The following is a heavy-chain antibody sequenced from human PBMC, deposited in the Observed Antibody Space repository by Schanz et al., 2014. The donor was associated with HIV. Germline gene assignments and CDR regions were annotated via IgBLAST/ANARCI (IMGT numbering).Heavy chain of an antibody. CDR3: TTVGERKGGSGWFAA. CDR2: IKTKADGGTT. D-gene: IGHD1-26*01. V-gene: IGHV3-15*01. J-gene: IGHJ5*02. CDR1: GFTLSNAE. Sequence: EVQLVESGGGLVKPGGSLRLSCAASGFTLSNAEMSWVRQAPGKGLEWVGRIKTKADGGTTEYAAPVKGRFTISRHDSKNTLYLQMNRLKTEDTAVYYCTTVGERKGGSGWFAAWGRGTLVTVSS.